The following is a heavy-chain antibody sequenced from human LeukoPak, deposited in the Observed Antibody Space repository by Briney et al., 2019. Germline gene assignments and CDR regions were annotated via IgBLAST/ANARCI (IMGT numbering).Heavy chain of an antibody. V-gene: IGHV3-11*01. J-gene: IGHJ3*02. Sequence: GGSLRLSCAASGFTFSDYYMSWIRQAPGKGLEWVSYISSSGSTIYYADSVKGRFTISRDNAKNSLYLQMNSLRAEDTAVYYCARGPHYYYDSSGYYDAFDIWGQGTMVTVSS. CDR2: ISSSGSTI. CDR1: GFTFSDYY. D-gene: IGHD3-22*01. CDR3: ARGPHYYYDSSGYYDAFDI.